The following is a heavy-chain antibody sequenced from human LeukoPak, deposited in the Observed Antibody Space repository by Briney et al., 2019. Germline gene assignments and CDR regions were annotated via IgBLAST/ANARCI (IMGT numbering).Heavy chain of an antibody. CDR3: ASTIVYCSSTSCYFN. CDR1: GYTLTVVY. CDR2: INPNRVGT. V-gene: IGHV1-2*02. D-gene: IGHD2-2*01. Sequence: PGAPWKSSGQPPGYTLTVVYTPWARKAPGQGIEWIGWINPNRVGTNYAQKFQGRVTMTRDTSITTAYMELSRLRSDDTAVYYCASTIVYCSSTSCYFNWGQGTLVTVSS. J-gene: IGHJ4*02.